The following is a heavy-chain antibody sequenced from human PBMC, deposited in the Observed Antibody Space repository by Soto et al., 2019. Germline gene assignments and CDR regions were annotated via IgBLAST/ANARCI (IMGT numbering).Heavy chain of an antibody. Sequence: PGGSLRLSCAASGFTFSNAWMSWVRQAPGKGLEWVGRIRSKTDGGTTDYAAPVKGRFTISRDDSKNTLYLQMNSLKTEDTAVYYCTTEYYGSGSGITDYYYYYMDVWGKGTKVTVSS. J-gene: IGHJ6*03. CDR1: GFTFSNAW. CDR3: TTEYYGSGSGITDYYYYYMDV. D-gene: IGHD3-10*01. V-gene: IGHV3-15*01. CDR2: IRSKTDGGTT.